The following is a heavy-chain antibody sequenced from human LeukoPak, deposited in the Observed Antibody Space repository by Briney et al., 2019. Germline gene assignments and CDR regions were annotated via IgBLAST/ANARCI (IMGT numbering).Heavy chain of an antibody. Sequence: GGSLRLSCAASGFTFNNYWMSWVRQAPGKGLEWVANIKQDGSERSYVDSVKGRFTISRDNAKNSLYLQMNSLRADDTAVYYCARDRDWNFDYWGQGTLVTVSS. D-gene: IGHD3/OR15-3a*01. J-gene: IGHJ4*02. CDR1: GFTFNNYW. V-gene: IGHV3-7*01. CDR2: IKQDGSER. CDR3: ARDRDWNFDY.